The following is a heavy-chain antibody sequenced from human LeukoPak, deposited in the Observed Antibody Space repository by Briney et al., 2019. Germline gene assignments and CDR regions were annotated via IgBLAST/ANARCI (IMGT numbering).Heavy chain of an antibody. V-gene: IGHV3-21*01. D-gene: IGHD3-22*01. J-gene: IGHJ3*02. CDR1: GFTFSSYS. Sequence: PGGSLRLSCAASGFTFSSYSMNWVRQAPGKGLEWVSSISSSSSYIYYADSAKGRFTISRDNAKNSLYLQMNSLRAEDTAVYYCARDLAAITMIVVVTHGDAFDIWGQGTMVTVSS. CDR2: ISSSSSYI. CDR3: ARDLAAITMIVVVTHGDAFDI.